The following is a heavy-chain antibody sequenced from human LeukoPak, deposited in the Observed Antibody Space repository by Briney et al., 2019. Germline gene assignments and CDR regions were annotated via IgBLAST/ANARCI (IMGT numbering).Heavy chain of an antibody. V-gene: IGHV4-4*02. J-gene: IGHJ4*02. Sequence: SQTLSLTCGVSGGSVSSTNWWTWIRQPPGKGLEWIGEVHLDGRTNFNPSLKSRLTMSVDLSENHVSLKLTSVTAADTAVYYCAREGGFYRPLDYSGQGTLVTVSS. D-gene: IGHD6-25*01. CDR2: VHLDGRT. CDR3: AREGGFYRPLDY. CDR1: GGSVSSTNW.